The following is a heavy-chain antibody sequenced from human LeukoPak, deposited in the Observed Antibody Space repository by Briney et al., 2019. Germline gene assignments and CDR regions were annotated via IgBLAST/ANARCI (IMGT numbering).Heavy chain of an antibody. V-gene: IGHV1-24*01. CDR1: GYTLTELF. J-gene: IGHJ4*02. CDR3: ATDRRYCSGGSCYSGFDY. Sequence: ASVKDSCKVSGYTLTELFMHWVRQAPGKGLEWMGGFDPEDGETIYAQKFQGRVTMTEDTSTDTAYMELSSLRSEDTAVYYCATDRRYCSGGSCYSGFDYWGQGTLVTVSS. CDR2: FDPEDGET. D-gene: IGHD2-15*01.